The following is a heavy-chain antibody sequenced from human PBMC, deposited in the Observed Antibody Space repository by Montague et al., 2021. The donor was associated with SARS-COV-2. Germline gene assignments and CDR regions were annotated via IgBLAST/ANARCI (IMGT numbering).Heavy chain of an antibody. CDR2: NSNAL. CDR3: AKGRSGYNICQVATLDF. Sequence: NSNALGTADSXXVRFPISRDNAKNSLYLQMTSLRLEDTALYYCAKGRSGYNICQVATLDFWGQGTLVTVST. J-gene: IGHJ4*02. D-gene: IGHD5-24*01. V-gene: IGHV3-9*01.